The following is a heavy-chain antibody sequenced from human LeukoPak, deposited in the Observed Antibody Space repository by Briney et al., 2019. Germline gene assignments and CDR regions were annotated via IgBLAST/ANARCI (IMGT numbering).Heavy chain of an antibody. Sequence: SVKVSYKASGGIFSSYAISWVRQAPGQGLEWMGRIIPILGIANYAQKFQGRVTITADKSTSTAYMDLSSLRSEDTAVYYCARDLPPYYFDYWGQGTLVTVSS. V-gene: IGHV1-69*04. CDR2: IIPILGIA. CDR1: GGIFSSYA. J-gene: IGHJ4*02. CDR3: ARDLPPYYFDY.